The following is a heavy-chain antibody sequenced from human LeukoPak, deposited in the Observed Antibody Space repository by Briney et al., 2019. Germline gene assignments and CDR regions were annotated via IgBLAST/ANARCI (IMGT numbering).Heavy chain of an antibody. Sequence: SVKVSCKASGGTFSSYAISWVRQAPGQGLEWMGGIIPILGTANYAQKFQGRVTITADKSTSTAYMELSSLRSEDTAVYYCARGLGSSYGLFDYWGQGTLVTVSS. CDR1: GGTFSSYA. J-gene: IGHJ4*02. D-gene: IGHD5-18*01. V-gene: IGHV1-69*10. CDR2: IIPILGTA. CDR3: ARGLGSSYGLFDY.